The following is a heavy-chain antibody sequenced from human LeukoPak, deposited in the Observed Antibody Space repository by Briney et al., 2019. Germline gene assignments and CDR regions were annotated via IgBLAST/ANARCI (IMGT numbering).Heavy chain of an antibody. D-gene: IGHD6-25*01. V-gene: IGHV3-48*04. J-gene: IGHJ6*03. CDR3: ARDFEVPSAAPDYFYNYNIDV. Sequence: TGGSLRLSCAASGFRFSDYNMNWVRQAPGKGLEWLSYISSGSSVIYYADSVKGRFTVSRENVENSLYLQMNSLSVEDTAVYYCARDFEVPSAAPDYFYNYNIDVWGKGTTVTVSS. CDR2: ISSGSSVI. CDR1: GFRFSDYN.